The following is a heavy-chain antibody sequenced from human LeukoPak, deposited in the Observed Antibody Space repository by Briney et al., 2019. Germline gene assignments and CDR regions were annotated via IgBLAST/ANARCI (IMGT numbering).Heavy chain of an antibody. J-gene: IGHJ3*01. CDR1: GYIFTNFW. D-gene: IGHD3-16*01. CDR3: AVCFDYGIAYDV. Sequence: GDSLKISCKGSGYIFTNFWIGWVRQMPGKGLEWLGTIYPGDSDAKYSPSFQGQVTISADGSTGIAYLQWSSLRASDTAIYYCAVCFDYGIAYDVWGQGTLVTVSS. V-gene: IGHV5-51*01. CDR2: IYPGDSDA.